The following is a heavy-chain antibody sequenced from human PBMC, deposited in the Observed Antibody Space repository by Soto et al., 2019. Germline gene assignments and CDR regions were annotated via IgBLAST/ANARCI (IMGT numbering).Heavy chain of an antibody. V-gene: IGHV3-33*01. CDR2: IWYDGSNK. Sequence: QVQLVESGGGVVQPGRSLRLSCAASGFTFSSYGMHWVRQAPGKGLEWVAVIWYDGSNKYYADSVKGRFTISRDNSKNTLYLQMNSLRAEDTAVYYCARGTMVRGFGMYGMDVWGQGTTVTVSS. D-gene: IGHD3-10*01. CDR3: ARGTMVRGFGMYGMDV. CDR1: GFTFSSYG. J-gene: IGHJ6*02.